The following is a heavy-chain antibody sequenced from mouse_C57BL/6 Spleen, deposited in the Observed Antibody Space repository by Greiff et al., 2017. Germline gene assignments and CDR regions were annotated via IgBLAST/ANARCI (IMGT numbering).Heavy chain of an antibody. V-gene: IGHV1-82*01. J-gene: IGHJ2*01. CDR2: IYPGDGDT. CDR1: GYAFSSSW. CDR3: ASSMVTTGY. D-gene: IGHD2-2*01. Sequence: QVQLQQSGPELVKPGASVKISCKASGYAFSSSWMNWVKQRPGKGLEWIGRIYPGDGDTNYNGKFKGKATLTANKSSSTAYMQLSSLTSEDSAVYFCASSMVTTGYWGQGTTPTVSS.